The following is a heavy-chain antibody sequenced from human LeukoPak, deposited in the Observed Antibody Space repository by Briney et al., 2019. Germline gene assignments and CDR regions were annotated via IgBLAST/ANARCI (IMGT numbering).Heavy chain of an antibody. J-gene: IGHJ3*02. V-gene: IGHV5-51*01. CDR3: ARSGRTNAFDI. Sequence: GGSLKSFCKGSGYSFTSYCIGWLGQMPGKGLEWRGIIFPGDSDTRYNPSFQGQVTISADNSINTAYLQWSSLKDSDTAMYYCARSGRTNAFDIWGQGTMVTVSS. CDR1: GYSFTSYC. CDR2: IFPGDSDT. D-gene: IGHD1-1*01.